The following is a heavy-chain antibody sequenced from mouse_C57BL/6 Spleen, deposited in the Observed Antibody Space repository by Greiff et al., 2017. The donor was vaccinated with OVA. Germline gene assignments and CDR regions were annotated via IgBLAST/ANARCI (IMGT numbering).Heavy chain of an antibody. CDR2: ISDGGSYT. Sequence: EVHLVESGGGLVKPGGSLKLSCAASGFTFSSYAMSWVRQTPEKRLEWVATISDGGSYTYYPDNVKGRFTISRDNAKNKLYLQMSHLKSEDTAMYYCAREDGNYGAYWGQGTLVTVSA. CDR1: GFTFSSYA. V-gene: IGHV5-4*01. CDR3: AREDGNYGAY. D-gene: IGHD2-1*01. J-gene: IGHJ3*01.